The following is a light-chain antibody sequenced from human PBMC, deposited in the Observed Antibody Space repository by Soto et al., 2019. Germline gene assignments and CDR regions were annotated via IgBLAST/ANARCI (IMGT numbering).Light chain of an antibody. CDR1: QSVSNNY. V-gene: IGKV3-20*01. J-gene: IGKJ1*01. Sequence: TQSPSTLSASVGDRVTITCRASQSVSNNYLAWYQQKPGQAPRLLIYGASTRATGIPDRFSGSGSGTDFTLTISRLEPEDSAVYYCQQYGSSPTWTFGQGTKVDIK. CDR3: QQYGSSPTWT. CDR2: GAS.